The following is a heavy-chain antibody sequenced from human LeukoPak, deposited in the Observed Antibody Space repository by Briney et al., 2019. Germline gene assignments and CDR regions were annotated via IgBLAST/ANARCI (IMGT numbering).Heavy chain of an antibody. Sequence: SETLSLTCTVSGGSISDYYWSWIRQSPGKGLEYIGYINYSGSTNYNPSLKSRVTIPVNTSKNQFSLKLTSVTAADTAVYYCARSFYYGSGTYPPAAFDIWGQGTVVTVSS. CDR3: ARSFYYGSGTYPPAAFDI. V-gene: IGHV4-59*08. CDR2: INYSGST. J-gene: IGHJ3*02. CDR1: GGSISDYY. D-gene: IGHD3-10*01.